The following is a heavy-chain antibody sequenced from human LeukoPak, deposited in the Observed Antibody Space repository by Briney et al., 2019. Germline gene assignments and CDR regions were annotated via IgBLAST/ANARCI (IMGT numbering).Heavy chain of an antibody. CDR3: AKDYYDSSGYANPFFDY. D-gene: IGHD3-22*01. V-gene: IGHV3-23*01. Sequence: GGSLRLSCAASGFTFSTDAMSWVRQAPGKGLQWVSAISSSGGCTYYADSVRGRFTISRDNSKNILYLQMNSLRAEDTAVYYCAKDYYDSSGYANPFFDYWGQGTLVTVSS. CDR1: GFTFSTDA. CDR2: ISSSGGCT. J-gene: IGHJ4*02.